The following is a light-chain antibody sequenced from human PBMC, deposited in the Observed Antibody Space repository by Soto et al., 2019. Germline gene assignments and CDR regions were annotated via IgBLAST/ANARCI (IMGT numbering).Light chain of an antibody. CDR2: GAS. J-gene: IGKJ2*01. CDR1: QSISSE. V-gene: IGKV3-15*01. CDR3: QQGPNWTLT. Sequence: EIVMTQSPATLSVSPGESATLSCRASQSISSELAWYQQKPGQPPRLLIYGASTRATGVPARFTGSESGSDFTLTISGLQSEDFAVYYCQQGPNWTLTFGQGTRLEI.